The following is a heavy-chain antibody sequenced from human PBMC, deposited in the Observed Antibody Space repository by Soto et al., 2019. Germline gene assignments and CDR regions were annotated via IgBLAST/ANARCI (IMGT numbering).Heavy chain of an antibody. D-gene: IGHD5-12*01. V-gene: IGHV1-3*01. CDR1: GYNFPASA. CDR2: VSGALGNT. CDR3: ARDSGNFSLDY. Sequence: ASVNVSCKTSGYNFPASAVHWLRQVPGQRLQWXGWVSGALGNTKYSERFQGRLTITRDTSASTAYMDLSSLRSEDAALYYGARDSGNFSLDYWGQGAPVTVSS. J-gene: IGHJ4*02.